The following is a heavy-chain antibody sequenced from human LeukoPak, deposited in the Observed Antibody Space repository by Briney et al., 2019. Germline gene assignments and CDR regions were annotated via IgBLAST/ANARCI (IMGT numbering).Heavy chain of an antibody. CDR3: ARGPGSSWYKGAFDI. CDR1: GGSFSGYY. CDR2: INHSGST. Sequence: SSETLSLTCAVYGGSFSGYYWSWIRQPPGKGLEWIGEINHSGSTNYNPSLKSRVTISVDTSKNQFSLKLSSVTASDTAVYYCARGPGSSWYKGAFDIWGQGTMVTVSS. V-gene: IGHV4-34*01. J-gene: IGHJ3*02. D-gene: IGHD6-13*01.